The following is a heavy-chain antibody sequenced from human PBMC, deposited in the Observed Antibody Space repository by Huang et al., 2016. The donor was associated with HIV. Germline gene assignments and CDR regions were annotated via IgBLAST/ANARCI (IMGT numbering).Heavy chain of an antibody. CDR1: GGTFNTLA. Sequence: VQLTQSGPEVKRPGSSVRVACTASGGTFNTLAFNWVRQAPGQGLEDVGGIVPLLSATNYAERCRDRVTISADKSSRTVYLEVRGLSMADTAVFYCAREGETWYGRPTAAFEVWGQGTTVTVSS. J-gene: IGHJ3*01. CDR3: AREGETWYGRPTAAFEV. V-gene: IGHV1-69*14. D-gene: IGHD6-13*01. CDR2: IVPLLSAT.